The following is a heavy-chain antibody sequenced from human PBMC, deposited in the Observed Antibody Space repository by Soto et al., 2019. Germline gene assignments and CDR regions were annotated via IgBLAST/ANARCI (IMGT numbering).Heavy chain of an antibody. Sequence: EVQLVESGGGLVKPGGSLRLSCAASGFTFSSYSMNWVRQAPGKGLEWVSSISSSSSYIYYADSVKGRFTISRDNAKNSLYLQMNSLRAEDTAVYYCARSGIATYNWNYAYNWFDPWGQGTLVTVSS. D-gene: IGHD1-7*01. CDR1: GFTFSSYS. CDR2: ISSSSSYI. V-gene: IGHV3-21*01. CDR3: ARSGIATYNWNYAYNWFDP. J-gene: IGHJ5*02.